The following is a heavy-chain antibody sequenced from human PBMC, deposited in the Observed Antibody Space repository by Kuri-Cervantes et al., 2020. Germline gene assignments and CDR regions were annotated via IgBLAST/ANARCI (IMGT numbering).Heavy chain of an antibody. Sequence: ESLKISCTASGFTFGDYAMSWVRQPPGKGLEWIGYIYYSGSTNYNPSLKSRVTISVDTSKNQFSLKLSSVTAADTAVYYCARGRRTRAVAGTHDYWGQGTLVTVSS. CDR1: GFTFGDYA. D-gene: IGHD6-19*01. V-gene: IGHV4-59*12. J-gene: IGHJ4*02. CDR2: IYYSGST. CDR3: ARGRRTRAVAGTHDY.